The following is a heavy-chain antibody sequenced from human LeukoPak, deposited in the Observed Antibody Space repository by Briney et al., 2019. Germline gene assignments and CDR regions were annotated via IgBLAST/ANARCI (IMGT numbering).Heavy chain of an antibody. CDR1: GFTFSSYA. CDR2: ISGSGGST. CDR3: AKDSLGVVPALDWFDP. D-gene: IGHD2-2*01. V-gene: IGHV3-23*01. Sequence: GGSLRLSCAASGFTFSSYAMSWVRQAPGKGLEGVSAISGSGGSTYYADSVKGRFNISRDNSKHTLYLQMNSLRAEDTAVYYCAKDSLGVVPALDWFDPWGQGTLVTVSS. J-gene: IGHJ5*02.